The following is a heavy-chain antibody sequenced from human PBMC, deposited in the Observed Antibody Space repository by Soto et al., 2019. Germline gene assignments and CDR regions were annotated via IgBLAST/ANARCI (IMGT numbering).Heavy chain of an antibody. CDR2: INPNSGGT. CDR3: ARDGGDYSSNAFDI. CDR1: GYTFTSYD. D-gene: IGHD4-17*01. J-gene: IGHJ3*02. Sequence: ASVKVSCKASGYTFTSYDINWVRQATGQGLEWMGWINPNSGGTNYAQKFQGWVTMTRDTSISTAYMELSRLRSDDTAVYYCARDGGDYSSNAFDIWGQGTMVTVSS. V-gene: IGHV1-2*04.